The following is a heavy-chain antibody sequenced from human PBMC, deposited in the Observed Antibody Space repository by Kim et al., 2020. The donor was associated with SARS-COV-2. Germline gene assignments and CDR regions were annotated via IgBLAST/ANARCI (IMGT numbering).Heavy chain of an antibody. Sequence: GGSLRLSCTASGFTFGDYAMSWFRQAPGKGLEWVGFIRSKAYGGTTEYAASVKGRFTISRDDSKSIAYLQMNSLKTEDTAVYYCTRDNGMMYDYVWGSYMGWFDPWGQGTLVTVSS. CDR3: TRDNGMMYDYVWGSYMGWFDP. V-gene: IGHV3-49*03. CDR1: GFTFGDYA. D-gene: IGHD3-16*01. CDR2: IRSKAYGGTT. J-gene: IGHJ5*02.